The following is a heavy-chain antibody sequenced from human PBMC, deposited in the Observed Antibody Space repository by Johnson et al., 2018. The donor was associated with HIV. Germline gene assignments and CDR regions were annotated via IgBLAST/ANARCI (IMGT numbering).Heavy chain of an antibody. Sequence: QVQLVESGGGVVQPGRSLRLSCAASGFTFSSYAMHWVRQAPGQGLEWVAVISFDGSNIYYADSVNGRFTISSDNSKNTLYLQINSLRAEDTAVYYCAKDRGAARAFDAFDIWGQGTMVTVSS. CDR3: AKDRGAARAFDAFDI. D-gene: IGHD6-6*01. J-gene: IGHJ3*02. CDR1: GFTFSSYA. CDR2: ISFDGSNI. V-gene: IGHV3-30*04.